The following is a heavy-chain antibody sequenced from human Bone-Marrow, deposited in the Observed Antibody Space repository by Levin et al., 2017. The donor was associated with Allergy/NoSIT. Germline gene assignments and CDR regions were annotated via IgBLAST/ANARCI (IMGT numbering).Heavy chain of an antibody. CDR2: INSDGSST. J-gene: IGHJ6*02. CDR3: ARGNAIAAAGPDYYGMDV. D-gene: IGHD6-13*01. V-gene: IGHV3-74*01. CDR1: GFTFSSYW. Sequence: GGSLRLSCAASGFTFSSYWMHWVRQAPGKGLVWVSRINSDGSSTSYADSVKGRFTISRDNAKNTLYLQMNSLRAEDTAVYYCARGNAIAAAGPDYYGMDVWGQGTTVTVSS.